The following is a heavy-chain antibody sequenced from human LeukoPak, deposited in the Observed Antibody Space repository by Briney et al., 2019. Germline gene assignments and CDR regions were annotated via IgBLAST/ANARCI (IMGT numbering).Heavy chain of an antibody. CDR2: ISGSGDST. CDR3: AEDWGSGNSPKNWWYFDY. J-gene: IGHJ4*02. V-gene: IGHV3-23*01. CDR1: GFTFNSYA. Sequence: PGGSLRLSCAASGFTFNSYAMTWVRQAPGKGLEWVSGISGSGDSTYYADSVKGRFTISRDNSKNTLYLQMNSLRAEDTAIYYCAEDWGSGNSPKNWWYFDYWGQGTLVTVSS. D-gene: IGHD2-8*02.